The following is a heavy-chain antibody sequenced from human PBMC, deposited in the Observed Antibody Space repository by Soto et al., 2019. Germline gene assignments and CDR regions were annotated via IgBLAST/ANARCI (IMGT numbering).Heavy chain of an antibody. CDR3: ARENNVLPGGYFDY. J-gene: IGHJ4*02. V-gene: IGHV4-30-2*01. D-gene: IGHD3-10*01. CDR1: GGSISSGGYS. CDR2: IYHIGST. Sequence: SETLSLTCAVSGGSISSGGYSWSWIRQPPGKGLEWIGYIYHIGSTYYNPSLKSRVTISVDRSKNQFSLKLSSVTAADTAVYYCARENNVLPGGYFDYWGQGTLVTVPQ.